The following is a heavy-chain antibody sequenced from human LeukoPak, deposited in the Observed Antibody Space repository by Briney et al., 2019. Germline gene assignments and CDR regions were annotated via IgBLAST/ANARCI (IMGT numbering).Heavy chain of an antibody. Sequence: PSETLSLTCAVYVGSFSGYYWSWIRQPPGKGLEWIGEINHSGGTNYNPSLKSRVTISLDTSNNQFSLKLSSVTAADTAVYYCARLLPLQGGDVWGQGTTVTVSS. CDR3: ARLLPLQGGDV. D-gene: IGHD2-15*01. V-gene: IGHV4-34*01. CDR2: INHSGGT. J-gene: IGHJ6*02. CDR1: VGSFSGYY.